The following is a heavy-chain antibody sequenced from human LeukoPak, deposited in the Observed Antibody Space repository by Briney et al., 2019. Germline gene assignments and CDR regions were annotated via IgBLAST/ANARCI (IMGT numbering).Heavy chain of an antibody. D-gene: IGHD3-22*01. CDR1: GFTFSSYA. J-gene: IGHJ4*02. V-gene: IGHV3-23*01. CDR2: ISGSGGST. CDR3: AKSRGVVVITTTNFDY. Sequence: GGSLRLPCAASGFTFSSYAMSWVRQAPGKGLEWVSAISGSGGSTYYADSVKGRFTISRDNSKNTLYLQMNSLRAEDTAVYYCAKSRGVVVITTTNFDYWGQGTLVTVSS.